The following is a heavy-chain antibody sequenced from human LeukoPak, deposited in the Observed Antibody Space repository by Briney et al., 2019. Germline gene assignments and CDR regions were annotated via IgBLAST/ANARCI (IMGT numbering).Heavy chain of an antibody. CDR2: ISYDGSNK. J-gene: IGHJ4*02. CDR1: GFTFSSYA. Sequence: GGSLRLSCAASGFTFSSYAMHWVRQAPGKGLEWVAVISYDGSNKYYADSVKGRFTISRDNSKNTLYLQMNSLRAEDTAVYYCARDGICSGGSCYSFDYWGQGTLVTVSS. D-gene: IGHD2-15*01. CDR3: ARDGICSGGSCYSFDY. V-gene: IGHV3-30-3*01.